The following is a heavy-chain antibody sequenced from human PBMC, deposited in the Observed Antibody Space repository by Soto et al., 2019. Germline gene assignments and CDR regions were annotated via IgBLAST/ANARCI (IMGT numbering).Heavy chain of an antibody. J-gene: IGHJ4*02. CDR1: GGSISSGGYY. CDR3: ARGGSSSPYFDD. Sequence: QVQLQESGPGLVKPSQTLSLTCTVSGGSISSGGYYWSWIRQHPGKGLEWIGYIYYSVSTYYNPSLKSRVTISVDTSKKQFSLKLSSVTAADTAVYYCARGGSSSPYFDDWGQGTLVTVSS. CDR2: IYYSVST. D-gene: IGHD6-13*01. V-gene: IGHV4-31*03.